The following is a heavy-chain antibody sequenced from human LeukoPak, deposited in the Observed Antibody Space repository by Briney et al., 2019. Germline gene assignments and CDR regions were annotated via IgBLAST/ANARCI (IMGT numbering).Heavy chain of an antibody. Sequence: GGSLRLSFAASGFTFRNAWMSGVGQAPGKGLDWVGRIRSKTDGGKTEYAAPVKARFPISRDDSKNTLYLQMNSLKTEDTAVYYCTSDSDIVLVPPVWGQGTLVTVSS. CDR3: TSDSDIVLVPPV. V-gene: IGHV3-15*05. CDR1: GFTFRNAW. D-gene: IGHD2-2*01. J-gene: IGHJ4*02. CDR2: IRSKTDGGKT.